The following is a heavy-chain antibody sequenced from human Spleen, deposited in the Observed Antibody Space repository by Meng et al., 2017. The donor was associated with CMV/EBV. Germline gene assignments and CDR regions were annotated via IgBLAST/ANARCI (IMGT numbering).Heavy chain of an antibody. Sequence: GESLKISCAASGFSVNIDYMTWVRQAPGKGLEWLSVLYSGGSTYYTDSVKGRFTISRDDSRNTLYLQMNSLRDEDTAVYYCARRIGWYFDLWGRGTQVTVSS. D-gene: IGHD2/OR15-2a*01. J-gene: IGHJ2*01. CDR2: LYSGGST. CDR1: GFSVNIDY. V-gene: IGHV3-53*01. CDR3: ARRIGWYFDL.